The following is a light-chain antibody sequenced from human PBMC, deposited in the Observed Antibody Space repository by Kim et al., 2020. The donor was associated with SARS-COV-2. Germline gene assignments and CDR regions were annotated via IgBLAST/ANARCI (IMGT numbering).Light chain of an antibody. J-gene: IGLJ3*02. Sequence: SSELTQDPAVSVALGQTVRITCQGDSLRSYYASWYQQKPGQAPVLVIYGKNNRPSGIPDRFSGFSSGNTASLTITGAQAEDEADYYRNSRDSSGNHWVFG. V-gene: IGLV3-19*01. CDR2: GKN. CDR3: NSRDSSGNHWV. CDR1: SLRSYY.